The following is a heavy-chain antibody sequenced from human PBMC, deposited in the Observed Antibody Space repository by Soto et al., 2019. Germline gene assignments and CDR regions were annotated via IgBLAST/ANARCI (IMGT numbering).Heavy chain of an antibody. CDR1: GYSFSTYW. CDR3: ARPLITDYYYGMDV. V-gene: IGHV5-51*01. D-gene: IGHD3-16*01. CDR2: IYPDGSDT. J-gene: IGHJ6*02. Sequence: GESLKIACHTSGYSFSTYWICWVRQMPGKGLEWMGIIYPDGSDTRYSPSVQGQVTISADKSISTAYLHWSSLKASDTAMYYCARPLITDYYYGMDVWGQGTTVTVSS.